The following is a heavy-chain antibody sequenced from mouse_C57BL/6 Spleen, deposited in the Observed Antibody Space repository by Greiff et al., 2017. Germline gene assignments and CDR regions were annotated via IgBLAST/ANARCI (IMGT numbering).Heavy chain of an antibody. CDR3: ARGGVYGNFYYAMDY. D-gene: IGHD2-1*01. Sequence: VQVVESGPELVKPGASVKISCKASGYAFSSSWMNWVKQRPGKGLEWIGRIYPGDGDTNYNGKFKGKATLTADKSSSTAYMQLSSLTSEDSAVYFCARGGVYGNFYYAMDYWGQGTSVTVSS. CDR1: GYAFSSSW. CDR2: IYPGDGDT. V-gene: IGHV1-82*01. J-gene: IGHJ4*01.